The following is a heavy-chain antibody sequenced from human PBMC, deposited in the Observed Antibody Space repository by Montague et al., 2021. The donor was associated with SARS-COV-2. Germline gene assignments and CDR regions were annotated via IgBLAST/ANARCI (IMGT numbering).Heavy chain of an antibody. Sequence: TLSLTCTVSGDSIISGDYYWTWVRQPPGKGLEWIGRIRTTGHTDYNSSLESRVFMSMDTSTNQFSLSLTSVTAADTAVYFCARFGSGTLEFDLWGQGTLVTVSS. D-gene: IGHD1-26*01. CDR1: GDSIISGDYY. V-gene: IGHV4-61*02. CDR3: ARFGSGTLEFDL. CDR2: IRTTGHT. J-gene: IGHJ4*02.